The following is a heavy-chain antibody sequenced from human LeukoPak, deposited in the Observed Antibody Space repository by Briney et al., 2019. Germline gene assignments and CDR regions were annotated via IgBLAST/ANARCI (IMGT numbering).Heavy chain of an antibody. CDR1: GFTFTSYW. CDR2: ISSSSSYI. Sequence: GGSLRLSCAASGFTFTSYWMHWVRQVPGKGLEWVSSISSSSSYIYYADSVKGRFTISRDNAKNSLYLQMNSLRAEDTAVYYCARDPGDIVATQPYGMDVWGKGTTVTVSS. CDR3: ARDPGDIVATQPYGMDV. J-gene: IGHJ6*04. V-gene: IGHV3-21*01. D-gene: IGHD5-12*01.